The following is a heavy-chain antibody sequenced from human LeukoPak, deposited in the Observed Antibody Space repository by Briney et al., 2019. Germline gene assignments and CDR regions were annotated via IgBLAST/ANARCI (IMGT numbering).Heavy chain of an antibody. J-gene: IGHJ4*02. CDR1: GFTFGSHA. D-gene: IGHD5-18*01. CDR3: GKTTVGYSSGQKPAWPVDY. CDR2: IFGSGGSP. Sequence: TGGSLRLSCEASGFTFGSHAKYWVRQAPGKGLEWVAGIFGSGGSPHYADPVKGRFTISRDNSRNTVYLQINSLRAEDTAVYYCGKTTVGYSSGQKPAWPVDYWGQGTLVTVSS. V-gene: IGHV3-23*01.